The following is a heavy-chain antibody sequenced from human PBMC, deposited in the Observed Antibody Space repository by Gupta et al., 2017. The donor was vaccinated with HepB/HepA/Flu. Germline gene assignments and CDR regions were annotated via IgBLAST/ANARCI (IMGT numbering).Heavy chain of an antibody. Sequence: EVQLVESGGGLVQPGRSLRLSCAASGFNFADYAMHWVRQAPGKGLEWVSGISWNSGSIGYADSVKGRFTISRDNAKNSLYLQMNSLRAEDTALYYCAKDGYSYGGNYYYYGMDVWGQGTTVTVSS. V-gene: IGHV3-9*01. J-gene: IGHJ6*02. CDR1: GFNFADYA. D-gene: IGHD5-18*01. CDR3: AKDGYSYGGNYYYYGMDV. CDR2: ISWNSGSI.